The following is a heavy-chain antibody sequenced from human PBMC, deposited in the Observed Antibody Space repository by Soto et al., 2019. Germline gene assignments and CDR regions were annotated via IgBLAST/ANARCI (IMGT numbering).Heavy chain of an antibody. J-gene: IGHJ4*02. Sequence: LRLSCAASGFTFSNAWMSWVRQAPGKGLEWVGRIKSKTDGGTTDYAAPVKGRFTISRDDSKNTLYLQMNSLKTEDTAVYYCTTGGSGWYGGPDFDYWGQGTLVTVSS. CDR2: IKSKTDGGTT. CDR1: GFTFSNAW. D-gene: IGHD6-19*01. V-gene: IGHV3-15*01. CDR3: TTGGSGWYGGPDFDY.